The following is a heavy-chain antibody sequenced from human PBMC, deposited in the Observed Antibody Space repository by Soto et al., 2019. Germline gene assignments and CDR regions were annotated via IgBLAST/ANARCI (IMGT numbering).Heavy chain of an antibody. CDR3: ATHSGSSWYYFDY. D-gene: IGHD6-13*01. J-gene: IGHJ4*02. Sequence: ASVKVSCKVSGYTLTELSMHWVRQAPGKGLEWMGGFDPEDGETIYAQKFQGRVTMTEDTSTDTAHMELSSLRSEDTAVYYCATHSGSSWYYFDYWGQGTLVTVSS. V-gene: IGHV1-24*01. CDR1: GYTLTELS. CDR2: FDPEDGET.